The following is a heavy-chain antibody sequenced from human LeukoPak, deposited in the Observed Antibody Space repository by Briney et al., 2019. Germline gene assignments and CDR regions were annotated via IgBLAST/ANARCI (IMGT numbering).Heavy chain of an antibody. CDR3: ARPSCSGGTCFDY. Sequence: PGGSLTRSCAASGFTFSSHWMSWVRQAPGKGPEWVAHIKPDGSGKYYVDSMEGRFSISRDNAKNSLFLQMSSLRAEDTAVYYCARPSCSGGTCFDYWGHGVLVTVSS. V-gene: IGHV3-7*03. CDR2: IKPDGSGK. J-gene: IGHJ4*01. CDR1: GFTFSSHW. D-gene: IGHD2-15*01.